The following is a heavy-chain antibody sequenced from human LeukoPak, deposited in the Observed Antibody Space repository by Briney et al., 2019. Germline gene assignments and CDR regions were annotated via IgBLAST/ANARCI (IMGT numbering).Heavy chain of an antibody. CDR2: ISGSGGST. D-gene: IGHD1-26*01. Sequence: GGSLRLSCAASGFTFSSYAMSWVRQAPGKGLEWVSTISGSGGSTYYADSVKGRFTISRDNSKNTLYLQMNSLRAEDTAAYYCAKSWDSGTYFYFDYWGQGTLVTVSS. J-gene: IGHJ4*02. V-gene: IGHV3-23*01. CDR3: AKSWDSGTYFYFDY. CDR1: GFTFSSYA.